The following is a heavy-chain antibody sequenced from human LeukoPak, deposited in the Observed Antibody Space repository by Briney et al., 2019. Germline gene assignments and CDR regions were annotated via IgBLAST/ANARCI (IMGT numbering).Heavy chain of an antibody. CDR3: ARGWDSSSGDY. J-gene: IGHJ4*02. Sequence: GGSLRLSCAASGFNFSKYWMTWVRQAPGKGLEWVANIKQDGSEKYYVDSVRGRLTISRDNAKNALYLQMNSLRAEDTAVYYCARGWDSSSGDYWGQGTLVTVSS. D-gene: IGHD6-6*01. V-gene: IGHV3-7*01. CDR2: IKQDGSEK. CDR1: GFNFSKYW.